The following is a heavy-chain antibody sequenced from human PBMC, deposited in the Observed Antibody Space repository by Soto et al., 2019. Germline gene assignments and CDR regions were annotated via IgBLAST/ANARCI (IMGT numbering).Heavy chain of an antibody. CDR3: ARQSVPPSGWFEP. J-gene: IGHJ5*02. CDR2: IYHNGGT. D-gene: IGHD3-10*01. CDR1: GGSISSGGYS. Sequence: QLQLQESGPGLVKPSQTLSLICADSGGSISSGGYSWSWIRQPPGKGLEWIAYIYHNGGTYSNPSLRSRVTTSVDRSKNQFYLNLSSVTAADTAVYYCARQSVPPSGWFEPWGQGTLVIVST. V-gene: IGHV4-30-2*01.